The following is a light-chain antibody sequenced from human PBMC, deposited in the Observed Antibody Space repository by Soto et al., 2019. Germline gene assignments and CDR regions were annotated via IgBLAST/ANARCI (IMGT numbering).Light chain of an antibody. CDR1: QSISKY. CDR2: VAS. Sequence: DIQMTQSPSSLSTSVGDTVTITCRASQSISKYLNWYQQKPGKAPKLLISVASSLQSEVPSRFSGDGSETAFTLSISSLQPEDSATYYCQQSFTTPFTFGPGTKVDVK. V-gene: IGKV1-39*01. CDR3: QQSFTTPFT. J-gene: IGKJ3*01.